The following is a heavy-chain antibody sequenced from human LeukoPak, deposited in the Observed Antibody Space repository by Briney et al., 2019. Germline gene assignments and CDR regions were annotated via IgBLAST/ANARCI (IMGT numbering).Heavy chain of an antibody. J-gene: IGHJ4*02. CDR3: AAGKAADY. D-gene: IGHD6-25*01. Sequence: GGSLRLSCVVSGIPFNDYYMNWIRQAPGKGLEWISYISSSSSYTDYADSVKGRFTISRDNAQNALFLQMNSLRVEDTAVYYCAAGKAADYWGQGTLVTVSS. CDR1: GIPFNDYY. V-gene: IGHV3-11*03. CDR2: ISSSSSYT.